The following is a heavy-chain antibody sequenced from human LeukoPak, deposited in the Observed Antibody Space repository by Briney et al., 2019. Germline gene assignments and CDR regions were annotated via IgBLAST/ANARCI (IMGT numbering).Heavy chain of an antibody. CDR1: GFTFRTYW. V-gene: IGHV3-7*01. CDR3: ARYTTMSAPGWFDS. J-gene: IGHJ5*01. D-gene: IGHD5-18*01. CDR2: IKENGSEK. Sequence: GGSLRLFCVASGFTFRTYWMTWVRQAPGKRLEWVANIKENGSEKYYVDSVKGRFTVSRDQAKSSLYLQMNSLRAEDTAVYYCARYTTMSAPGWFDSWGQGTLVTVSS.